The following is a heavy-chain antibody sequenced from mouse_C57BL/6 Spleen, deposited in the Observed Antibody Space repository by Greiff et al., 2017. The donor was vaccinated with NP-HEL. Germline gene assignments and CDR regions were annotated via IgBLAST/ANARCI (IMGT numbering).Heavy chain of an antibody. V-gene: IGHV1-61*01. CDR1: GYTFTSYW. CDR3: ARGTGGFDY. CDR2: IYPSDSET. J-gene: IGHJ2*01. D-gene: IGHD4-1*01. Sequence: QVHVKQPGAELVRPGSSVKLSCKASGYTFTSYWMDWVKQRPGQGLEWIGNIYPSDSETHYNQKFKDKATLTVDKSSSTAYMQLSSLTSEDSAVYFCARGTGGFDYWGQGTTLTVSS.